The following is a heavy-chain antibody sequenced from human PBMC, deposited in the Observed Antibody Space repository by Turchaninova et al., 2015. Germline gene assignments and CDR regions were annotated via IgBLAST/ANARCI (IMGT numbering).Heavy chain of an antibody. CDR2: ISYDVSKK. Sequence: QVQLVESGGGVVRPGRSLRLPCAASGFTFSSYCMHGVRQAPGNGLDWVAVISYDVSKKYYADSVKGRFTISRDNSKNTLYLQMNSLRAEDTAVYYCAKNGGGYFDYWGQGTLVTVSS. V-gene: IGHV3-30*18. D-gene: IGHD3-16*01. CDR1: GFTFSSYC. J-gene: IGHJ4*02. CDR3: AKNGGGYFDY.